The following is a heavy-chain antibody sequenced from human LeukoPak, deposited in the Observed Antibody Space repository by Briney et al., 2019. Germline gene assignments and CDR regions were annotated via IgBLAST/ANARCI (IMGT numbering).Heavy chain of an antibody. D-gene: IGHD3-10*01. CDR1: GGSISSGSYY. CDR2: IYTSGST. V-gene: IGHV4-61*02. J-gene: IGHJ6*03. CDR3: ARGGELGTHYYYYYMDA. Sequence: PSETLSLTCTVSGGSISSGSYYWSWIRQPAGKGLEWIGRIYTSGSTNYNPSLKSRVTISVDTSKNQFSLKLSSVTAADTAVYYCARGGELGTHYYYYYMDAWGKGTTVTVSS.